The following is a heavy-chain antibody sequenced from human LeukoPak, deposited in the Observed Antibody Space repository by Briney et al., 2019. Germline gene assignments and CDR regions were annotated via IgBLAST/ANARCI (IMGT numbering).Heavy chain of an antibody. Sequence: PGRSLRLSCAASEFTFSSYSMNWVRQAPGKGLEWVSYITNSGNSKSYADSVKGRFTISRDNTKNSLYLQMNGLRAEDTAVYYCARTRSSGYSTFDYWGQGILVTVSS. V-gene: IGHV3-48*01. D-gene: IGHD3-22*01. CDR1: EFTFSSYS. J-gene: IGHJ4*02. CDR3: ARTRSSGYSTFDY. CDR2: ITNSGNSK.